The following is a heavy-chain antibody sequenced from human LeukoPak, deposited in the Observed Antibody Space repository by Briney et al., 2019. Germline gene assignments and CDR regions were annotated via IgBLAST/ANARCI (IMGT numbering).Heavy chain of an antibody. Sequence: ASVKVSCKASGGTFSSYALSWVRRAAGQGLEWIGGITPILGIANYAQDLQGRVTITADKSTNAAYMELSSLRSEDTAVYYCASQDSSGYYLIDYWGQGTLVTVSS. J-gene: IGHJ4*02. CDR2: ITPILGIA. CDR3: ASQDSSGYYLIDY. CDR1: GGTFSSYA. D-gene: IGHD3-22*01. V-gene: IGHV1-69*04.